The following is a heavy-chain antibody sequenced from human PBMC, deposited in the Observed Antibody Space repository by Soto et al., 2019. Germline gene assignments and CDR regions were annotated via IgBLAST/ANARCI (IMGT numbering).Heavy chain of an antibody. D-gene: IGHD4-17*01. CDR1: GGSISSYY. Sequence: SETLSLTCTVSGGSISSYYWSWIRQPPGKGLEWIGYIYYSGSTNYNPSLKSRVTISVDTSKNQFSLKLSSVTAADTAVYYCARDNPDYGDYVFFDYWGQGTLVNVSS. J-gene: IGHJ4*02. V-gene: IGHV4-59*01. CDR3: ARDNPDYGDYVFFDY. CDR2: IYYSGST.